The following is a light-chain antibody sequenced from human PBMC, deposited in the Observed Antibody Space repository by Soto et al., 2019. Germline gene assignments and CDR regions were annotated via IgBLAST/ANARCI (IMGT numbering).Light chain of an antibody. CDR2: DVS. J-gene: IGLJ1*01. CDR1: SSDVGGYNY. Sequence: QSVLTQPASVSGSPGQSITISCTGTSSDVGGYNYVSWYQQHPGKAPKLMIYDVSNRPSGVSNRFSGSKSGNMASLTISGLQAEDEADYYCSSYTSSIYVFGTGTKVTVL. CDR3: SSYTSSIYV. V-gene: IGLV2-14*01.